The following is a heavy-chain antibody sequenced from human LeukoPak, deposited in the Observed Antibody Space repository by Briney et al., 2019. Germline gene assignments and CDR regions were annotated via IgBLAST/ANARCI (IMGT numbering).Heavy chain of an antibody. D-gene: IGHD1-1*01. CDR3: ARISLDPSDNFDS. J-gene: IGHJ4*02. CDR2: ICSSIGCT. CDR1: AFTFSSHP. V-gene: IGHV3-23*01. Sequence: GGSLRLSCAASAFTFSSHPMGWVRRAPGKGLEWVSSICSSIGCTYYADSVRGRFAISRDDSKNTLYLQMNSLRAEDTAVYYCARISLDPSDNFDSWGQGTLVTVSS.